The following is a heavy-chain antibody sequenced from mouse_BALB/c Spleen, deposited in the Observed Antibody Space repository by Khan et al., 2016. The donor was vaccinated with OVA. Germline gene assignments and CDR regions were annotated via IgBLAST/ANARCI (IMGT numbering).Heavy chain of an antibody. J-gene: IGHJ2*01. CDR3: ARDRIDY. CDR2: INPTSGYP. Sequence: VKLLESGAELAKPGASVKMSCTASGYTFTSYWMHWIKQRPGQGLEWIGYINPTSGYPDYNQKFKDKATLTADKSSSTAYMQLSGLTSDDSAVYYCARDRIDYWGQGTAVTVSS. V-gene: IGHV1-7*01. CDR1: GYTFTSYW.